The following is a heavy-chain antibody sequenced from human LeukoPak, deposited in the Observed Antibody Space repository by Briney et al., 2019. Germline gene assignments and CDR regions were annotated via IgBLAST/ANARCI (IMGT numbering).Heavy chain of an antibody. CDR3: ARADTMLVYFDY. J-gene: IGHJ4*02. CDR2: INPNSGGT. CDR1: GYTFTGHY. Sequence: ASVKVSCKASGYTFTGHYMHWVRQAPGQGLEWMGWINPNSGGTKYAQKFQGRVTMTRDTSISTAYMELSRLRSDDTAIYYCARADTMLVYFDYWGQGTLVTVSS. D-gene: IGHD3-22*01. V-gene: IGHV1-2*02.